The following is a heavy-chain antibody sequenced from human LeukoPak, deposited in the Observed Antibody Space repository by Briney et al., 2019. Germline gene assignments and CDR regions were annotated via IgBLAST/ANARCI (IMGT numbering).Heavy chain of an antibody. D-gene: IGHD3-10*02. Sequence: GGSLRLFCTASGFTFSYYGMHWVRQAPGKGLEWLSFVFADGSNVFYADSVRGRFTISRDNRNNILYLQMNSLRAEDTAMYFCGRNVDNWNYVDYWGQGTLVTVSS. J-gene: IGHJ4*02. V-gene: IGHV3-30*02. CDR2: VFADGSNV. CDR3: GRNVDNWNYVDY. CDR1: GFTFSYYG.